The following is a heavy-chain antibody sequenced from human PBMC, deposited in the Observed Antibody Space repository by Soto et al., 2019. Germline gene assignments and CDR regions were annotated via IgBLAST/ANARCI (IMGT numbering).Heavy chain of an antibody. J-gene: IGHJ4*02. D-gene: IGHD2-21*02. CDR3: ARVRFGDPFDF. V-gene: IGHV1-18*01. CDR2: FNPANRNT. Sequence: RASVKVSCKVSGYTFTNYGINWVRQAPGQGLEWVGWFNPANRNTNYAQKFQDRVSMTTDTSTNTAYMELRGLRSDDTAVYYCARVRFGDPFDFWGQGPLVTVS. CDR1: GYTFTNYG.